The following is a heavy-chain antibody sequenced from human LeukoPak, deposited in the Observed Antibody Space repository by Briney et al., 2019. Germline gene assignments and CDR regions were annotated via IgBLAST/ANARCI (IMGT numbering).Heavy chain of an antibody. CDR1: GFTFSSYV. CDR2: IGTAGDT. D-gene: IGHD6-6*01. V-gene: IGHV3-13*01. CDR3: ARGGEQLVSSDPGSFDY. Sequence: PGGSLRLSCAASGFTFSSYVMHWVRQATGKGLEWVSAIGTAGDTYYPGSVKGRFTISRENAKNSLYLQMNSLRAGDTAVYYCARGGEQLVSSDPGSFDYWGQGTLVTVSS. J-gene: IGHJ4*02.